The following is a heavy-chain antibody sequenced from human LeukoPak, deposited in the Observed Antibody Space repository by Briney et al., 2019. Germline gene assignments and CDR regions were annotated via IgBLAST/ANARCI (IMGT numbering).Heavy chain of an antibody. V-gene: IGHV1-18*01. J-gene: IGHJ6*02. CDR3: ARNGIAVAVGMDV. CDR2: ISAYNGNT. D-gene: IGHD6-19*01. CDR1: GGTFSSYA. Sequence: GASVNVSCKASGGTFSSYAISWVRQAPGQGLEWMGWISAYNGNTNYAQKLQGRVTMTTDTSTSTAYMELRSLRSDDTAVYYCARNGIAVAVGMDVWGQGTTVTVSS.